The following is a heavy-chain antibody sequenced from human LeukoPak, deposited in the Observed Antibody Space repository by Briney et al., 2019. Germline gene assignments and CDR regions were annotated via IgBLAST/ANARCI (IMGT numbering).Heavy chain of an antibody. Sequence: PSGTLSLTCAVSGGSIINSNWWSWVRQPPGKGLEWIGEIDHSGSTSYNPSLKSRVTISVDTSKNQFSLKLSSVTAADTAVYYCARHSSGYYSVDYWGQGTLVTVSS. CDR1: GGSIINSNW. CDR3: ARHSSGYYSVDY. V-gene: IGHV4-4*02. CDR2: IDHSGST. J-gene: IGHJ4*02. D-gene: IGHD3-22*01.